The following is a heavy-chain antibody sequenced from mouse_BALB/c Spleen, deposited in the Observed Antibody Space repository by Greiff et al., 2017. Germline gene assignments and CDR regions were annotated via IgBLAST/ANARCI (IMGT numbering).Heavy chain of an antibody. Sequence: EVQRVESGGGLVKPGGSLKLSCAASGFTFSDYYMYWVRQTPEKRLEWVATISDGGSYTYYPDSVKGRFTISRDNAKNNLYLQMSSLKSEDTAMYYCARFGRGAMDYWGQGTSVTVSS. CDR3: ARFGRGAMDY. D-gene: IGHD1-1*02. CDR2: ISDGGSYT. CDR1: GFTFSDYY. J-gene: IGHJ4*01. V-gene: IGHV5-4*02.